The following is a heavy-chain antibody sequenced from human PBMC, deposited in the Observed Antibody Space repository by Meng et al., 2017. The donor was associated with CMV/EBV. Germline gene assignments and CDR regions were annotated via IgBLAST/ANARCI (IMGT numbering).Heavy chain of an antibody. CDR2: ISSGSSYI. Sequence: GGSLRLSCAASGFTFSSYSMNWVRQAPGKGLEWVSSISSGSSYIYYADSVKGRFTISRDNAKNSLYLQMNSLRAEDTAVYYCARDFTLSGNYYYYYGMDVWGQGTTVTVSS. V-gene: IGHV3-21*01. CDR3: ARDFTLSGNYYYYYGMDV. J-gene: IGHJ6*02. CDR1: GFTFSSYS.